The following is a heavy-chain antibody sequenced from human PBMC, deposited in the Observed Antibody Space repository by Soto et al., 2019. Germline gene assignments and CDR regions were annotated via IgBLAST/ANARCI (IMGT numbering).Heavy chain of an antibody. D-gene: IGHD6-6*01. CDR3: AKYDHRSSSSLYYYYGMDV. V-gene: IGHV3-23*01. CDR2: ISGSGGST. Sequence: LRLSCAASGFTFSSYAMSWVRQAPGKGLEWVSAISGSGGSTYYADSVKGRFTISRDNSKNTLYLQMNSLRAEDTAVYYCAKYDHRSSSSLYYYYGMDVWGQGTTVTVSS. CDR1: GFTFSSYA. J-gene: IGHJ6*02.